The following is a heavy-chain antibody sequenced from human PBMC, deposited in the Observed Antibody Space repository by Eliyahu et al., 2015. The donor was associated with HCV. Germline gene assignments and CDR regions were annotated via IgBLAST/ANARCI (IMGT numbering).Heavy chain of an antibody. CDR3: AKDLGYTNYYGMDV. V-gene: IGHV3-23*01. J-gene: IGHJ6*02. Sequence: EVQLLESGGGLVQPGGSLRLSCAASGFTFSSYAMGWVRPAPGKGLEWVSAISGSGGSTYYADSVKGRFTISRDNSKNTLYLQMNSLRAEDTAVYYCAKDLGYTNYYGMDVWGQGTTVTVSS. CDR1: GFTFSSYA. D-gene: IGHD5-24*01. CDR2: ISGSGGST.